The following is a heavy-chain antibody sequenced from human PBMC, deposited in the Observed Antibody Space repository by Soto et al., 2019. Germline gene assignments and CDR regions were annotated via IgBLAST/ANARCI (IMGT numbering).Heavy chain of an antibody. D-gene: IGHD3-16*01. Sequence: SETLSLTCSVSGGSISSYYWSWIRQPPGKGLEWIGYIYYSGSTNYNPSLKSRVTISVDTSKNQFSLKLSSVTAADTDVYYCARRYGGNFEYWGQGTLVTVSS. CDR2: IYYSGST. CDR3: ARRYGGNFEY. J-gene: IGHJ4*02. V-gene: IGHV4-59*01. CDR1: GGSISSYY.